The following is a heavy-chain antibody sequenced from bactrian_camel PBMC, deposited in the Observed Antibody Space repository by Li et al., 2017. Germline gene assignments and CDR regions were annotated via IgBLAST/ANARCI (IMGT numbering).Heavy chain of an antibody. V-gene: IGHV3S53*01. CDR3: AAGLNYVDAR. D-gene: IGHD4*01. CDR2: IDSDGTP. Sequence: VQLVESGGDSVQTGGSLRLSCTISGYGSSTYCVGWFRQAPGKDREGVAAIDSDGTPGYARSVKDRFSISKDYEKDTVYLQMNSLKSDDTALYYCAAGLNYVDARRGQGTQVTVS. J-gene: IGHJ4*01. CDR1: GYGSSTYC.